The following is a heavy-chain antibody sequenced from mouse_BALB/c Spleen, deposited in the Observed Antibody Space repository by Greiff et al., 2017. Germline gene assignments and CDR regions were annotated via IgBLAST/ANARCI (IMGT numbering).Heavy chain of an antibody. D-gene: IGHD1-1*01. CDR3: ARFDYYGSSYAMDY. V-gene: IGHV1-4*01. CDR1: GYTFTSYT. Sequence: VQLQQSGAELARPGASVKMSCKASGYTFTSYTMHWVKQRPGQGLEWIGYINPSSGYTNYNQKFKDKATLTADKSSSTAYMQLSRLTSEDSAVYYCARFDYYGSSYAMDYWGQGTSVTVSS. CDR2: INPSSGYT. J-gene: IGHJ4*01.